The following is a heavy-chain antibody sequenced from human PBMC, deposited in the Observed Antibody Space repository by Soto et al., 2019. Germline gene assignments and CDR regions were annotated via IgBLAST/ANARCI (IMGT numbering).Heavy chain of an antibody. CDR1: GGTFSSYA. D-gene: IGHD4-17*01. V-gene: IGHV1-69*01. J-gene: IGHJ3*02. CDR3: ARVKGDYGDYMDAFDI. Sequence: QVQLVQSGAEVKKPGSSVKVSCKASGGTFSSYAISWVRQAPGQGLEWMGGIIPIFGTANYAQKFQGRVTSTADESTRTAYMELSSLRSEDTAVYYCARVKGDYGDYMDAFDIWGQGTMVTVSS. CDR2: IIPIFGTA.